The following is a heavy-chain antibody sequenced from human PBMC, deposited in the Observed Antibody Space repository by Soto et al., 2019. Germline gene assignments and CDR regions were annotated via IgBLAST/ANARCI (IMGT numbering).Heavy chain of an antibody. Sequence: PGGSLRLSCAASGFTFSSYSMNWVRQAPGKGLEWVSSISSSSSYIYYADSVKGRFTISRDNAKNSLYLQMNSLRAEDTAVYYCACLCMVTTSTTLDVWGQGTTVTVSS. CDR2: ISSSSSYI. D-gene: IGHD4-17*01. J-gene: IGHJ6*02. CDR1: GFTFSSYS. V-gene: IGHV3-21*01. CDR3: ACLCMVTTSTTLDV.